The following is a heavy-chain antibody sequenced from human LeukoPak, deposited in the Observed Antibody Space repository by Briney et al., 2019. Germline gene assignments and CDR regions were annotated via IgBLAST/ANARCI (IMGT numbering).Heavy chain of an antibody. D-gene: IGHD6-13*01. CDR3: ARGWYEGFGQSVDFDY. CDR2: ISAYNGNT. CDR1: GYTFTSYG. J-gene: IGHJ4*02. Sequence: GASVKVSCKASGYTFTSYGISWVRQAPGQGLEWMGWISAYNGNTNYAQKLQGRVTMTRDTSTSTVYMELSSLRSEDTAVYYCARGWYEGFGQSVDFDYWGQGTLVTVSS. V-gene: IGHV1-18*01.